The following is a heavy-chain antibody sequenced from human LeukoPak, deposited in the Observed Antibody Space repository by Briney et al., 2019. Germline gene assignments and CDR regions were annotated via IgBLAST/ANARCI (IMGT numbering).Heavy chain of an antibody. J-gene: IGHJ5*02. D-gene: IGHD3-10*01. Sequence: PGGSLRLSCAASGFTLTSYRMNWVRQPPGKGLEWIGEIIHSGSTNYNPSLKSRVTISVDTSKNQFSLKLSSVTAADTAVYYCARVKYGSGSYYNYRNNWFDPWGQGTLVTVST. CDR3: ARVKYGSGSYYNYRNNWFDP. CDR1: GFTLTSYR. CDR2: IIHSGST. V-gene: IGHV4-34*12.